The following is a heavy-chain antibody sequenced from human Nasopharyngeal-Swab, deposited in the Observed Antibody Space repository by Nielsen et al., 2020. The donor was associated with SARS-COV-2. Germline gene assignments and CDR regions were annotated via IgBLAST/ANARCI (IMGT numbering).Heavy chain of an antibody. CDR3: AGDSRQQRNYYYYYGMDV. D-gene: IGHD6-13*01. J-gene: IGHJ6*02. V-gene: IGHV3-7*01. Sequence: WIRQPPGKGLEWVANIKQDGSEKYYVDSVKGRFTISRDNAKNSLYLQMNSLRAEDTAVYYCAGDSRQQRNYYYYYGMDVWGQGTTVTVSS. CDR2: IKQDGSEK.